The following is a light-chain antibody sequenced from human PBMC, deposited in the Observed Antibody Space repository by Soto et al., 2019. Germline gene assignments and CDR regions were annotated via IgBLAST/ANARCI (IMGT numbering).Light chain of an antibody. CDR2: GAS. V-gene: IGKV3-15*01. CDR3: QQYNHWPPYT. CDR1: QSVNVN. J-gene: IGKJ2*01. Sequence: EVVLTQSPATLSLSPGERATLSCRASQSVNVNLAWHQQKPGQPPRLLIYGASTRAAGVPARFTGSGSGTEFTLTICSLQSDDFAVYYCQQYNHWPPYTFGQGTKLEIK.